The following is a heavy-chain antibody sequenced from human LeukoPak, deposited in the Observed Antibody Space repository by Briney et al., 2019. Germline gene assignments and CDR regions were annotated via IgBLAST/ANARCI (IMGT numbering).Heavy chain of an antibody. D-gene: IGHD1-1*01. CDR2: IRSKAYGGTT. Sequence: PGRSLRLSCTASGFTFSDYDMSWVRQAPGKGLEWVGFIRSKAYGGTTEYAASVKGRFTISRDDSKSIAYLQMNSLKTEDTAVYYCTRSTELERLLFCFDYWGQGTLVTVSS. J-gene: IGHJ4*02. CDR1: GFTFSDYD. V-gene: IGHV3-49*04. CDR3: TRSTELERLLFCFDY.